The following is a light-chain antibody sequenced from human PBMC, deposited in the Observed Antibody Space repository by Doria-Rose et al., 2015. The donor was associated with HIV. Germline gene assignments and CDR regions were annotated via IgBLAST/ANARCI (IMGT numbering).Light chain of an antibody. CDR3: HQYGTAWT. V-gene: IGKV3-20*01. CDR2: DGS. J-gene: IGKJ1*01. CDR1: QRFSSTY. Sequence: EIVLTQSPGTLSLSPVERATLSCRASQRFSSTYLAWYQQKPGQAHSLLIYDGSTRATGIPDRFSASGSGTDFTLTINRLEPEDVALYYCHQYGTAWTFGQGTKVEI.